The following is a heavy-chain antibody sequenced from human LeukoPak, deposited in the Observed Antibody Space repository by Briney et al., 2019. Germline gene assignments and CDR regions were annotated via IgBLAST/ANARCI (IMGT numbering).Heavy chain of an antibody. Sequence: GGSLRLSCAASGFTFSSYEMNWVRQAPGKGLEWVSYISSSGSTIYYADSVKGRFTISRDNAKNSLYLQMDSLRAEDTAVYYCARATVVTWDCWGQGTLVTVSS. V-gene: IGHV3-48*03. J-gene: IGHJ4*02. CDR1: GFTFSSYE. D-gene: IGHD4-23*01. CDR2: ISSSGSTI. CDR3: ARATVVTWDC.